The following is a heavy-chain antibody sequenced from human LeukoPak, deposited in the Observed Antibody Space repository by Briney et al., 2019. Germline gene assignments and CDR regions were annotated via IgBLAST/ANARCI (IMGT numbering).Heavy chain of an antibody. J-gene: IGHJ4*02. D-gene: IGHD3-10*01. CDR2: ILPILGTT. Sequence: SVKVSCKTSGGTFSNYGFSWVRQAPGQGLEWMGGILPILGTTNYSQNFQGRVTITADESTSTAYMELTSLRSGDTAVYYCAREATYYYGSGSFDYWGQGTLVTVSS. V-gene: IGHV1-69*01. CDR3: AREATYYYGSGSFDY. CDR1: GGTFSNYG.